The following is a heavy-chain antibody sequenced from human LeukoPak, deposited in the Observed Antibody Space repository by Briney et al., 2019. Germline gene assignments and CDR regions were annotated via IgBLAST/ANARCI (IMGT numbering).Heavy chain of an antibody. CDR3: ARDPTAAGGYISDY. J-gene: IGHJ4*02. Sequence: EASVKVSCKASGGTFTSYGISWVRQAPGQGLEWMGWISAYNGNTNYAQKLQGRVTMTTDTSTSTAYMELRSLRSDDTAVYYCARDPTAAGGYISDYWGQGTLVTVSS. CDR2: ISAYNGNT. V-gene: IGHV1-18*01. D-gene: IGHD3-22*01. CDR1: GGTFTSYG.